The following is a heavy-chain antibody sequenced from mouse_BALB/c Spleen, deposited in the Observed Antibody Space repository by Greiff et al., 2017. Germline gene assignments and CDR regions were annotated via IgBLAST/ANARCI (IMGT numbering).Heavy chain of an antibody. CDR2: IDPENGDT. CDR3: NADGIYD. V-gene: IGHV14-4*02. D-gene: IGHD2-1*01. Sequence: VQLQQSGAELVRSGASVKLSCTASGFNFKDYYMHWVKQRPEQGLEWIGWIDPENGDTEYAPKFQGKATMTADTSSNTAYLQLSSLTSEDTAVYYCNADGIYDWGQGTLVTVSA. J-gene: IGHJ3*01. CDR1: GFNFKDYY.